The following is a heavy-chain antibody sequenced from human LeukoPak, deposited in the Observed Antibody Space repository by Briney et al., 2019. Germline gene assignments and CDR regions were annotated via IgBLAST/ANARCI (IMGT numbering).Heavy chain of an antibody. Sequence: SETLSLTCSVSAGSISSYYWSWIRQPPGKGLEWIGYISYSGSTKYNPSLKSRVTISVDTSKNQFSLKVSSVTAADTAVYYCARLWSPMVEIDYWGQGTLATVSS. J-gene: IGHJ4*02. CDR1: AGSISSYY. CDR3: ARLWSPMVEIDY. V-gene: IGHV4-59*08. CDR2: ISYSGST. D-gene: IGHD2-15*01.